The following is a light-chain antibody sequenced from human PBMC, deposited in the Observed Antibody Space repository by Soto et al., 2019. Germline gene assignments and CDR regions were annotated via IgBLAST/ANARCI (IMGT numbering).Light chain of an antibody. Sequence: QLVLTQSPSASASLGASVKLTCTLSSGHSDYAIAWHQQQPEKGPRYLMKVNSDGSHNKGDGIPDRFSGSSSGAERYLTISSLHSDDEADYYCQTWTTGIVIFGGGTKLTVL. CDR2: VNSDGSH. CDR1: SGHSDYA. CDR3: QTWTTGIVI. V-gene: IGLV4-69*01. J-gene: IGLJ2*01.